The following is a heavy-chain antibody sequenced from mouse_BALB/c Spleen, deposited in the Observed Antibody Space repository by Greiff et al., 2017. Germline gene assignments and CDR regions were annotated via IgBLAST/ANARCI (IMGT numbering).Heavy chain of an antibody. CDR3: ARGNFHFDY. CDR1: GFNIKDTY. Sequence: EVKLVESGAELVKPGASVKLSCTASGFNIKDTYMHWVKQRPEQGLEWIGRIDPANGNTKYDPKFQGKATITADTSSNTAYLQLSSLTSEDTAVYYCARGNFHFDYWGQGTTLTVSS. D-gene: IGHD2-1*01. CDR2: IDPANGNT. V-gene: IGHV14-3*02. J-gene: IGHJ2*01.